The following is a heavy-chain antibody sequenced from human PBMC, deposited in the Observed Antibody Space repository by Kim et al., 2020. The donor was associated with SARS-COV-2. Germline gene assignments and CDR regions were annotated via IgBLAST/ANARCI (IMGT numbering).Heavy chain of an antibody. CDR3: AKVPYSSSWYFVDY. CDR1: GFTFGNYA. CDR2: ISGSGTST. J-gene: IGHJ4*02. D-gene: IGHD6-13*01. V-gene: IGHV3-23*01. Sequence: GGSLRLSCAASGFTFGNYAMSWVRQAPGKGLEWVSTISGSGTSTYYADSVKGRFTISRDNSKNTLNLQMNSLRAEDTAVYHCAKVPYSSSWYFVDYWGQG.